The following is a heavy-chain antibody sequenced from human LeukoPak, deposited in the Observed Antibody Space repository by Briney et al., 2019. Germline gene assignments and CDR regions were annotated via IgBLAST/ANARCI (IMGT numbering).Heavy chain of an antibody. Sequence: GGSLRLSCAASGFTFSSYWMHWVRQAPGKGLVWVSRINSDGSSTSYADSVKGRFAISRDNAKNTLYLQMNSLRAEDTAVYYCARVEARTTAFDYWGQGTLVTVSS. CDR3: ARVEARTTAFDY. CDR2: INSDGSST. CDR1: GFTFSSYW. D-gene: IGHD4-17*01. V-gene: IGHV3-74*01. J-gene: IGHJ4*02.